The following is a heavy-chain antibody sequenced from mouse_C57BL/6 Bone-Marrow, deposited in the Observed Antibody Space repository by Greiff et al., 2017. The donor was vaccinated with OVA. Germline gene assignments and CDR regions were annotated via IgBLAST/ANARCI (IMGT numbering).Heavy chain of an antibody. J-gene: IGHJ2*01. V-gene: IGHV5-6*01. D-gene: IGHD1-1*01. Sequence: EVKLMESGGDLVKPGGSLKLSCAASGFTFSSYGMSWVRQTPDKRLEWVATISSGGSYTYYPDSVKGRFTISRDNAKNTLYLQMSSLKSDDTAMYYWARHPPFITTVVAPFDYWGQGTTLTVSS. CDR3: ARHPPFITTVVAPFDY. CDR1: GFTFSSYG. CDR2: ISSGGSYT.